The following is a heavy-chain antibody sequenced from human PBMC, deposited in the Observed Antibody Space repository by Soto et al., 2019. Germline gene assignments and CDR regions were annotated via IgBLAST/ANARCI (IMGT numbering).Heavy chain of an antibody. Sequence: QVQLVQSGAEVKKPGASVKVSCKASGYTFTSYAMHWVRQAPGQRLEWMGWINAGNGNTKYSQKFQGRVTITRDTSASTAYMELSSLRSEDTAVYYCARSGWSYYYYGMDVWGQGTTVTVSS. V-gene: IGHV1-3*01. CDR3: ARSGWSYYYYGMDV. D-gene: IGHD6-19*01. J-gene: IGHJ6*02. CDR1: GYTFTSYA. CDR2: INAGNGNT.